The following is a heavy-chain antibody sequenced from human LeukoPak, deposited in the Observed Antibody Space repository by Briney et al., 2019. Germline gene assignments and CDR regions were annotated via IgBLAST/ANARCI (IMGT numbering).Heavy chain of an antibody. V-gene: IGHV4-34*01. Sequence: KTSETLSLTCAVYGGSFSGYYWSWIRQPPGKGLEWIGEINHSGSTNYNPSLKSRVTMSVDTSKNQFSLKLGSVTAADTAVYYCARDPPYYYDSSGYNYYYGMDVWGQGTTVTVSS. CDR1: GGSFSGYY. J-gene: IGHJ6*02. D-gene: IGHD3-22*01. CDR2: INHSGST. CDR3: ARDPPYYYDSSGYNYYYGMDV.